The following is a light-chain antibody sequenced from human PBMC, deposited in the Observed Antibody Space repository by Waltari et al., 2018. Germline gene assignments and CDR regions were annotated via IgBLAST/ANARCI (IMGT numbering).Light chain of an antibody. CDR2: GVS. J-gene: IGKJ4*01. CDR3: QYYNNYELT. Sequence: DIQMTQSPSTLSASVGDRVTITCRARQRITNWLAWYQQKPGMAPKLLIYGVSTLESGVPSRFSGSGSGAEFTLTISSLQPDDFATYYCQYYNNYELTFGGGTKVEIK. V-gene: IGKV1-5*03. CDR1: QRITNW.